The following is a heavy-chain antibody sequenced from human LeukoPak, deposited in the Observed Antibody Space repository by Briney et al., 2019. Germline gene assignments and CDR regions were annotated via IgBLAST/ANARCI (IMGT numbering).Heavy chain of an antibody. CDR2: TYYTSKWYN. V-gene: IGHV6-1*01. CDR3: ARYHRIRGEFDP. J-gene: IGHJ5*02. Sequence: PSQTLSLTCAISGDSVSSNSAAWSWIRQSPSRGLEWLGRTYYTSKWYNDYAESVKSRITINPDTSKNQFSLQLNSVTPEDTAVYYCARYHRIRGEFDPWGQGTLVTVSS. CDR1: GDSVSSNSAA. D-gene: IGHD3-10*01.